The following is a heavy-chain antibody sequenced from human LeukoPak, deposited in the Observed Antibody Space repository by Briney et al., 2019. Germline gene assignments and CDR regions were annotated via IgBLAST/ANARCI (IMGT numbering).Heavy chain of an antibody. V-gene: IGHV4-59*01. CDR3: ARGRGYSYGYGAFYYYYMDV. CDR2: IYYSGST. Sequence: SETLSLTCTVSGGSISSYYWSWIRQPPGKGLEWIGYIYYSGSTNYNPSLKSRVTISVDTSKNQFSLKLSSVTAADTAVYYCARGRGYSYGYGAFYYYYMDVWGKGTTVTDSS. D-gene: IGHD5-18*01. J-gene: IGHJ6*03. CDR1: GGSISSYY.